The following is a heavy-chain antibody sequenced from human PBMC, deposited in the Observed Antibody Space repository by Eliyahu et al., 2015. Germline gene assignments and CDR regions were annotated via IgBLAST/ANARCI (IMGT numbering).Heavy chain of an antibody. V-gene: IGHV3-66*01. Sequence: EEKLVESGGGSVQPGGSLKLXXVVSGFTVSDNYMTWVRQAPGKGLQWVSVVNADGTTFYADSVKGRFTVSRDNSKNTVYLHMNSLRAEDTAVYYCARDTHTWIRFDYWGQGILVTVSS. CDR2: VNADGTT. D-gene: IGHD5-18*01. J-gene: IGHJ4*02. CDR3: ARDTHTWIRFDY. CDR1: GFTVSDNY.